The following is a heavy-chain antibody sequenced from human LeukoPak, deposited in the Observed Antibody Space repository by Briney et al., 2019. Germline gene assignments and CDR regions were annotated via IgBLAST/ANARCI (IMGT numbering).Heavy chain of an antibody. Sequence: GGSLRLSCAASGSTFSSYGMSWVRQAPGKGLEWVSAISGSGGSTYYADSVKGRFTISRDNSKNTLYLQMNSLRAEDTAVYYCAKDYYYDSSGYYANWGQGTLVTVSS. CDR2: ISGSGGST. V-gene: IGHV3-23*01. CDR3: AKDYYYDSSGYYAN. CDR1: GSTFSSYG. D-gene: IGHD3-22*01. J-gene: IGHJ4*02.